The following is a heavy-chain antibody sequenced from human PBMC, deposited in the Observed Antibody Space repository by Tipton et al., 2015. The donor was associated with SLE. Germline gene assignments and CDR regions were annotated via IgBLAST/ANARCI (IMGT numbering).Heavy chain of an antibody. CDR3: ASPATYGSGSFDP. CDR1: GGSFRGYY. Sequence: TLSLTCAVNGGSFRGYYWNWVRQSPGKGLEWIGQINHSGTASYNPSLQSRVTLSVDASKNQFTLSLSFVTAADTAVYYCASPATYGSGSFDPWGQGTLVTVSS. J-gene: IGHJ5*02. V-gene: IGHV4-34*01. CDR2: INHSGTA. D-gene: IGHD3-10*01.